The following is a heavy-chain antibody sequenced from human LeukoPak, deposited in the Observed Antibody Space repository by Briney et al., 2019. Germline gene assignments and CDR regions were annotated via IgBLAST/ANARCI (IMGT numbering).Heavy chain of an antibody. J-gene: IGHJ6*02. Sequence: ASVKVSRKASGYTFTDYYMHWVRQAPGQGLEWMGWINPNNGGTTYAQNFQGRVTMTRDTSISTAYMELSRPRSDDSAIYYCTRDHCSFANCYEDYYYGMDVWGQGTTVTISS. V-gene: IGHV1-2*02. CDR3: TRDHCSFANCYEDYYYGMDV. CDR2: INPNNGGT. CDR1: GYTFTDYY. D-gene: IGHD2-2*01.